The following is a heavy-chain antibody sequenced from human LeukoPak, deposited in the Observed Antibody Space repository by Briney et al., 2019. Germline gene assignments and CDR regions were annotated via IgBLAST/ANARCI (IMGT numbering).Heavy chain of an antibody. CDR2: ISSSSSYI. J-gene: IGHJ5*02. D-gene: IGHD3-10*01. V-gene: IGHV3-21*01. Sequence: PGGSLRLSCAASGFTFSTSAMNWVRQAPGKGLEWVSSISSSSSYIYYADSVKGRFTISRDNAKSSLYLQMNSLRAEDTAVYYCARDRFRGFTRWFDPWGQGTLVTVSS. CDR3: ARDRFRGFTRWFDP. CDR1: GFTFSTSA.